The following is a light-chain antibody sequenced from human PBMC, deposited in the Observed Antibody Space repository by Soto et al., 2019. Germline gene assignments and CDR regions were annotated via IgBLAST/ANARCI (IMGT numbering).Light chain of an antibody. CDR2: GAL. J-gene: IGKJ5*01. CDR3: QQRNIWPPVT. V-gene: IGKV3-11*01. Sequence: EIVFTQSPATLSLSPWEGATLSCSASPSVTNYLAWYQQKPGQAPRLLIYGALNRATGIPARFSGSGSGTDFTLTISSLEPEDFAVYYCQQRNIWPPVTFGQGTRLEIK. CDR1: PSVTNY.